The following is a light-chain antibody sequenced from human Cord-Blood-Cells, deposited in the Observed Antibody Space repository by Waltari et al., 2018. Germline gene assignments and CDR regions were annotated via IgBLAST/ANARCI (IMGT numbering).Light chain of an antibody. CDR1: QSISSY. V-gene: IGKV1-39*01. CDR3: QQSYSTPLT. J-gene: IGKJ4*01. Sequence: VGDRVTITCRASQSISSYLNWYQQKPGKAPKLLIYAASSLQSGVPSRFSGSGSGTDFTLTISSLQPEDFATYYCQQSYSTPLTFGGGTKVEIK. CDR2: AAS.